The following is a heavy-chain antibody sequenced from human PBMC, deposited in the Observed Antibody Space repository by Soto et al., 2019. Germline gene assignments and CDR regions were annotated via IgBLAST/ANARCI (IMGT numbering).Heavy chain of an antibody. CDR3: AAERGRGYSYGTTNSYYYGMDV. CDR2: INPNSGGT. J-gene: IGHJ6*02. CDR1: GYTFTGYY. V-gene: IGHV1-2*02. D-gene: IGHD5-18*01. Sequence: ASVKVSCKASGYTFTGYYMHWVRQAPGQGLEWMGWINPNSGGTNYAQKFQERVTITRDMSTSTAYMELSSLRSEDTAVYYCAAERGRGYSYGTTNSYYYGMDVWGQGTAVTVSS.